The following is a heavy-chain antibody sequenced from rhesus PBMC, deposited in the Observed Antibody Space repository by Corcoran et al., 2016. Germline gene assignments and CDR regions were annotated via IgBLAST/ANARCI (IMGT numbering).Heavy chain of an antibody. V-gene: IGHV4-169*01. CDR1: GGSISSSY. J-gene: IGHJ6*01. CDR3: VRARRRCSDSGCSYGLDS. CDR2: IYGSGSRP. Sequence: QLQLQESGPGLVKPSETLSVTCAVSGGSISSSYWSWIRQAPGKGLEWLGYIYGSGSRPSYNPCLKSRVTLSVDTSKTQFALKLSSVTAAVTAVYYCVRARRRCSDSGCSYGLDSWGQGVVVTVSS. D-gene: IGHD2-33*01.